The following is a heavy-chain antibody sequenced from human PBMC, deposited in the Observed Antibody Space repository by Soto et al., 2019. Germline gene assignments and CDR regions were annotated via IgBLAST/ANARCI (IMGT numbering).Heavy chain of an antibody. Sequence: GGSLRLSWVASGFTLSTYAMTWVRQAQGKGLEWVSIISSSGDATYYVDSVKGRFTISRDNSRNTLNLQMNGLRAEDTAVYYCAKHGDFWRGVMAVWSQGTTDTGSS. CDR2: ISSSGDAT. V-gene: IGHV3-23*01. CDR3: AKHGDFWRGVMAV. CDR1: GFTLSTYA. D-gene: IGHD3-3*01. J-gene: IGHJ6*02.